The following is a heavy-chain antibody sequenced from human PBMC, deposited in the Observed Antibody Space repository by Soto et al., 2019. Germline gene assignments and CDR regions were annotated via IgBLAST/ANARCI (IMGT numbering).Heavy chain of an antibody. CDR3: ANRGPDGFCSGGRCYFDY. CDR2: ISWNSNII. Sequence: EVQLVESGGGLVQPGRSLRLSCAASGFTFDDYAMHWVRRVPGKGLEWVSSISWNSNIIGYADSVKGRFTISRDNAKNSLYLQMNSLRPEDTALYYCANRGPDGFCSGGRCYFDYWGQGTLVTVSS. V-gene: IGHV3-9*01. D-gene: IGHD2-15*01. CDR1: GFTFDDYA. J-gene: IGHJ4*02.